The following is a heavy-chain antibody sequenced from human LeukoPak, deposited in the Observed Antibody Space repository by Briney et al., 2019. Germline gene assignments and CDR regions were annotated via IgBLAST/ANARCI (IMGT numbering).Heavy chain of an antibody. J-gene: IGHJ4*02. D-gene: IGHD2-2*01. CDR2: ISSSSSTI. Sequence: GGSLRLSCAASGFTFSSYSMNWVRQAPGKGLEWVSYISSSSSTIYYADSVKGRFTISRDNAKNSLYLQMNSLRAEDTAVYYCARGGYCSSTSCFVLFDYWGQGTLVTVSS. V-gene: IGHV3-48*01. CDR1: GFTFSSYS. CDR3: ARGGYCSSTSCFVLFDY.